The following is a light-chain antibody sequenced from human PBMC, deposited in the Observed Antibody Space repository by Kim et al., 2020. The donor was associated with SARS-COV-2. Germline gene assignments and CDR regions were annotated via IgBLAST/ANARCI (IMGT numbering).Light chain of an antibody. CDR3: GTWDSSLSAWV. V-gene: IGLV1-51*01. CDR1: SSNIGNNY. CDR2: DNN. Sequence: GQKVTISCSGSSSNIGNNYVSWYQQLPGTAPKLLIYDNNKRPSGIPDRFSGSKSGTSATLGITGLQTGDEADYYCGTWDSSLSAWVFGVVTKLTVL. J-gene: IGLJ3*02.